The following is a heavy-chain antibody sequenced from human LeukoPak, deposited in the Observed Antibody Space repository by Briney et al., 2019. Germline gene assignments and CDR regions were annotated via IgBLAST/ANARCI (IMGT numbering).Heavy chain of an antibody. J-gene: IGHJ4*02. D-gene: IGHD5-18*01. CDR3: VRHDSYIPY. V-gene: IGHV3-23*01. Sequence: PGGSLRLSCAASGFRFNNYAMSWVRRAPGKGLEWVSGISDSGRSTYYADSVKGRFTISRDNSKNTVHLQMNNPRVDDTAVYFCVRHDSYIPYWGQGTLVTVSS. CDR2: ISDSGRST. CDR1: GFRFNNYA.